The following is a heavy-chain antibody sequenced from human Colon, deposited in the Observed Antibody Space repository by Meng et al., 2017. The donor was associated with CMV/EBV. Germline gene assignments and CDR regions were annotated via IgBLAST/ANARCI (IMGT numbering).Heavy chain of an antibody. CDR3: ASRGTYCSGGSCYYWFDP. CDR1: GGTFRSYS. V-gene: IGHV1-69*10. D-gene: IGHD2-15*01. Sequence: SVKVSCKASGGTFRSYSISWVRQAPGQGLDWMGGIIPRLGIINYAQKFQGRLRISADTSATTVHMELSSLSSEDTAVYYCASRGTYCSGGSCYYWFDPWGQGTLVTVSS. J-gene: IGHJ5*02. CDR2: IIPRLGII.